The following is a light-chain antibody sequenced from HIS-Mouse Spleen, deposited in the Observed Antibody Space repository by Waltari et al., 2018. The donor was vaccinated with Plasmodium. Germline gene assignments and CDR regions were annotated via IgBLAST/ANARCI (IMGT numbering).Light chain of an antibody. CDR1: SSDVGGYNY. V-gene: IGLV2-14*03. Sequence: QSALTQPASVSGSPGQSITISCTGTSSDVGGYNYFSCYQQHPGKAPKLMIYDVSNRPSGVSNRFSGSKSGNTASLTISGLQAEDEADYYCSSYTSSSTLNYVFGTGTKVTVL. J-gene: IGLJ1*01. CDR3: SSYTSSSTLNYV. CDR2: DVS.